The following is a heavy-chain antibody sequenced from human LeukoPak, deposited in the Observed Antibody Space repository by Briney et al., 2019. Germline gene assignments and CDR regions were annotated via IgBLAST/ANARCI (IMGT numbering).Heavy chain of an antibody. V-gene: IGHV3-9*01. Sequence: PGGSLRLSCAASGFTFDDYAMHWVRQAPGKGLEWVSGISWNSGSMDYADSVKGRFTISRDNAKNSLYLQMNSLRAEDTAVYYCARGEQQLVGSQGDWFDPWGQGTLVTVSS. CDR1: GFTFDDYA. CDR2: ISWNSGSM. J-gene: IGHJ5*02. CDR3: ARGEQQLVGSQGDWFDP. D-gene: IGHD6-13*01.